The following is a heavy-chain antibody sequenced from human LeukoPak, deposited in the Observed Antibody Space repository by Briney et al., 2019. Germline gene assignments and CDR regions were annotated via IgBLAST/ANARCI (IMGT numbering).Heavy chain of an antibody. J-gene: IGHJ5*02. CDR3: ARDYYGSGSYYPAPLGWFDP. V-gene: IGHV1-2*02. CDR1: GYTFTGYY. CDR2: ITPKSGGT. Sequence: ASVKVSCKASGYTFTGYYTHGVRQACGKGLVWVAGITPKSGGTNYAQKFQGRVTMTRDTSISTAYMELSRLRSDDTAVYYCARDYYGSGSYYPAPLGWFDPWGQGTLVTVSS. D-gene: IGHD3-10*01.